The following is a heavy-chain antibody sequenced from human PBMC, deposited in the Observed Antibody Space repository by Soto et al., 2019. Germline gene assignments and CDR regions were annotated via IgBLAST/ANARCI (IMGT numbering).Heavy chain of an antibody. CDR3: ARGTLVYYYGMDV. CDR1: GFTVSSNY. J-gene: IGHJ6*02. D-gene: IGHD6-13*01. CDR2: IYSGGST. Sequence: EVQLVESGGGLIQPGGSLRLSCAASGFTVSSNYMSWVRQAPGKGLEWVSVIYSGGSTYYADSVKGRFTIYRDNSKNTLYLQMNSLRAEDTAVYYCARGTLVYYYGMDVWGQGTTVTVSS. V-gene: IGHV3-53*01.